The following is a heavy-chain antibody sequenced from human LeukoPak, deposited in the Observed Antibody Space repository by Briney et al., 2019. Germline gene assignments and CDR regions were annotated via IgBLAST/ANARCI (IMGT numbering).Heavy chain of an antibody. D-gene: IGHD2-2*02. CDR1: GYTFTSYD. CDR3: ARVGADCSSTSCYRYYYYYMDV. Sequence: ASVKVSCKASGYTFTSYDINWVRQATGQGLEWMGWMNPNSGNTGYAQKFQGRVTMTRNTSISTAYMELSSLRSEDTAVYYCARVGADCSSTSCYRYYYYYMDVWGKGTTVTVSS. V-gene: IGHV1-8*01. J-gene: IGHJ6*03. CDR2: MNPNSGNT.